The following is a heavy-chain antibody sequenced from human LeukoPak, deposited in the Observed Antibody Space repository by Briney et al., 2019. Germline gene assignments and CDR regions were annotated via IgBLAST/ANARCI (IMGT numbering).Heavy chain of an antibody. CDR1: GGYFRCYY. D-gene: IGHD3-22*01. V-gene: IGHV4-34*01. J-gene: IGHJ4*02. Sequence: SETLSLTCAVYGGYFRCYYWSWIRQPPGKGLEWIGEINHSGSTKYNPSLKSRVTISGDTSKNQFSPKLRSVTAADTAVYYCARPLELYFYDSDGHYAHFDYWGQGTLVTVSS. CDR2: INHSGST. CDR3: ARPLELYFYDSDGHYAHFDY.